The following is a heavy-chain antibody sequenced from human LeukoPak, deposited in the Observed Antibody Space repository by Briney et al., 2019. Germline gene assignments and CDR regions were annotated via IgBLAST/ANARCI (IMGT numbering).Heavy chain of an antibody. J-gene: IGHJ5*02. CDR1: GGSFIGFH. CDR2: INHSGST. V-gene: IGHV4-34*01. D-gene: IGHD3-10*01. Sequence: SETLSLTCAVYGGSFIGFHWNWIRQPPGKGLEWIGDINHSGSTNYNPSLTSRVTISVDPSKNQFSLNLISVTAADTAVYYCARDSGTTGEVKFDPWGQGTLVTVSS. CDR3: ARDSGTTGEVKFDP.